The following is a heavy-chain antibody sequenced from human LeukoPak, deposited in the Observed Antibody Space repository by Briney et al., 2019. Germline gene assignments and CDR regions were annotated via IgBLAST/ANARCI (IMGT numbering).Heavy chain of an antibody. CDR2: ISAYNGNT. V-gene: IGHV1-18*04. CDR3: ARDRVYCSGGSCLNWFDP. Sequence: ASVKVSCKASGYTFTSYGISWVRQAPGQGLDWMGWISAYNGNTNYAQKLQGRVTMTTDTSTSTAYLELRSLRSDDTAVYYCARDRVYCSGGSCLNWFDPWGQGTLVTVSS. D-gene: IGHD2-15*01. CDR1: GYTFTSYG. J-gene: IGHJ5*02.